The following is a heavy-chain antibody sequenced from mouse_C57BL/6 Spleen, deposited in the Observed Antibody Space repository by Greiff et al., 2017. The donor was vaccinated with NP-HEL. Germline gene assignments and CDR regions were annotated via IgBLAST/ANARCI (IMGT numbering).Heavy chain of an antibody. D-gene: IGHD2-10*01. CDR3: ARSPSYGNYQAWFAY. J-gene: IGHJ3*01. Sequence: VQLQQSGPELVKPGASVKISCKASGYAFSSSWMNWVKQRPGKGLEWIGRIYPGDGDTNYNGKFKGKATLTADKSSSTAYMQLSSLTSEDSAVYFCARSPSYGNYQAWFAYWGQGTLVTVSA. V-gene: IGHV1-82*01. CDR1: GYAFSSSW. CDR2: IYPGDGDT.